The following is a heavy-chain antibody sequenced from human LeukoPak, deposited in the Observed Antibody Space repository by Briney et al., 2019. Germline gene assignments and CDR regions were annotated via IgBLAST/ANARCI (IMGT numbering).Heavy chain of an antibody. CDR3: AKRMGPSIAATDLDY. J-gene: IGHJ4*02. CDR1: GSTFSSYG. Sequence: GGSLRLSCAASGSTFSSYGMNWVRPAPGKGLEWVAVISYDGSNKYYADSVKGRFTISRDNSKNTLYLQMNSLRAEDTAVYYCAKRMGPSIAATDLDYWGQGTLVTVPS. V-gene: IGHV3-30*18. CDR2: ISYDGSNK. D-gene: IGHD6-13*01.